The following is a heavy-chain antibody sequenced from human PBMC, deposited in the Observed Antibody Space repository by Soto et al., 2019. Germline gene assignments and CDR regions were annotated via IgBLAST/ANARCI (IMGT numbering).Heavy chain of an antibody. V-gene: IGHV4-30-4*01. CDR2: IYNSGSI. CDR3: ARGPSGDKVDY. CDR1: GGSVSSGGYS. D-gene: IGHD1-26*01. Sequence: QVQLQESGPGLVEPSQTLSLTCTVSGGSVSSGGYSWSWFRQPPGKGLEWIGHIYNSGSIYSNPSLKSRVTILVDASKNQFSLKLSSVTAADTAVYYCARGPSGDKVDYWGQGTLVTVSS. J-gene: IGHJ4*02.